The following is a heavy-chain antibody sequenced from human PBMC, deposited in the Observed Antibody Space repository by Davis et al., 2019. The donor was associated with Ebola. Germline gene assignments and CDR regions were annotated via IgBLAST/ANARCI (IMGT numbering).Heavy chain of an antibody. CDR1: GFTFSSYG. CDR3: ARDQSNYDILTYGMDV. CDR2: ISYDGSNK. Sequence: PGGSLRLSCAASGFTFSSYGMHWVRQAPGKGLEWVAVISYDGSNKYYADSVKGRFTISRDNSKNTLYLQMNSLRAEDTAVYYCARDQSNYDILTYGMDVWGQGTTVTVSS. D-gene: IGHD3-9*01. J-gene: IGHJ6*02. V-gene: IGHV3-30*03.